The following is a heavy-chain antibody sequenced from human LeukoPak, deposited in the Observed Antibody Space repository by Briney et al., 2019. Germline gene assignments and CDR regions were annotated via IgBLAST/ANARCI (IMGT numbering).Heavy chain of an antibody. CDR2: IRYDGSNK. CDR1: GFTFSSYG. Sequence: GGSLRLSCAASGFTFSSYGMHWVRQAPGKGLEWVAFIRYDGSNKYYADSVKGRFTISRDNTKNSLYLQMDSLRGEDTAVYYCARDTVGYSSGWFDQWGQGTLVTVSS. J-gene: IGHJ5*02. D-gene: IGHD3-22*01. V-gene: IGHV3-30*02. CDR3: ARDTVGYSSGWFDQ.